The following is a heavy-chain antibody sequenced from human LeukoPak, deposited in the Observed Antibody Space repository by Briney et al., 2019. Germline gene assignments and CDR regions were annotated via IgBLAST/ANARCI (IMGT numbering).Heavy chain of an antibody. CDR2: IDIGGTNT. V-gene: IGHV3-11*01. J-gene: IGHJ5*02. CDR1: GFTFNDYY. CDR3: ATDGAGFDT. Sequence: GGSLRLSCAASGFTFNDYYMSWIRQAPGKGLEWLSYIDIGGTNTHYADSVKGRFTISRDNAKKSLYLEMNNLRAEDTAVYYCATDGAGFDTWGQGVLVTVSS.